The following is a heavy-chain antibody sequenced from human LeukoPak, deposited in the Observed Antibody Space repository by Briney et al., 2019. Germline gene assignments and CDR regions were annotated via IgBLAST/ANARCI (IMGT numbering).Heavy chain of an antibody. CDR1: GFTFSSYG. Sequence: QSGGSLRLSCAASGFTFSSYGMHWVRQAPGKGLEWVAFIRYDGSNKYYADSVKGRFTISRDNAKNSLYLQMNSLRAEDTAVYYCALGAGRYDFWSGYSSYWGQGTLVTVSS. J-gene: IGHJ4*02. V-gene: IGHV3-30*02. CDR2: IRYDGSNK. CDR3: ALGAGRYDFWSGYSSY. D-gene: IGHD3-3*01.